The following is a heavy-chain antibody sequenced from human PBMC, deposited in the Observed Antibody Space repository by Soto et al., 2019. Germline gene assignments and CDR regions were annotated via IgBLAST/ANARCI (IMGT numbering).Heavy chain of an antibody. D-gene: IGHD3-10*01. CDR1: GYPFTVFG. J-gene: IGHJ5*01. Sequence: QVQLMQSGPEVKKPGASVKVSCKASGYPFTVFGISWVRQAPGQGLEWMGWMSPYNGLTNYAQKLQGRVTMTPDTSTSTAYMELRSLRSDDTAVYYCARDPGGARGFDFWGQGTLVTVSS. CDR2: MSPYNGLT. V-gene: IGHV1-18*01. CDR3: ARDPGGARGFDF.